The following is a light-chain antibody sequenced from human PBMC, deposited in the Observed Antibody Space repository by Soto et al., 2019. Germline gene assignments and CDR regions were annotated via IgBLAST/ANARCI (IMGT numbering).Light chain of an antibody. V-gene: IGKV1-39*01. CDR2: AAS. Sequence: DIPMTQSASSLSASVGDRVTISCGASQSISSNLNWYQQTPGKAPQLLIYAASSLHSGVPSRFSASGSGTDFTLTIRSLQTEDFATYYCQQSYGTPWTFGQGTKVDIK. CDR3: QQSYGTPWT. CDR1: QSISSN. J-gene: IGKJ1*01.